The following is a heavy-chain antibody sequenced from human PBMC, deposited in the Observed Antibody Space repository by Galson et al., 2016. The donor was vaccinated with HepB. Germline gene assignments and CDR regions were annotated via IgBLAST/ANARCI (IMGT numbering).Heavy chain of an antibody. CDR2: MSDSDDI. CDR1: GFTFSGYA. J-gene: IGHJ4*02. Sequence: SLRLSCAASGFTFSGYAMAWVRQAPGKGLEWVSGMSDSDDIYYAPTVKGRFTISRDNSKNTVYLQLTSLRAEDTAVYYCAKDKRGHSSAWYWYFDHWGPGTLVSVSS. CDR3: AKDKRGHSSAWYWYFDH. D-gene: IGHD6-13*01. V-gene: IGHV3-23*01.